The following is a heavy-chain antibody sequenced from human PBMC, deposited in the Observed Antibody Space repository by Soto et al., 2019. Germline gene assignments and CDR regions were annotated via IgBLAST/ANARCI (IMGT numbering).Heavy chain of an antibody. CDR1: GFTFSSYS. CDR3: ARDWTTVTNRYYYYGMDV. D-gene: IGHD4-17*01. J-gene: IGHJ6*02. Sequence: GGSLRLSCAASGFTFSSYSMNWVRQAPGKGLEWVSSISSSSSYIYYADSVKGRFTNSRDNAKNSLYLQMNSLRAEDTAVYYCARDWTTVTNRYYYYGMDVWGQGTTVTVSS. V-gene: IGHV3-21*01. CDR2: ISSSSSYI.